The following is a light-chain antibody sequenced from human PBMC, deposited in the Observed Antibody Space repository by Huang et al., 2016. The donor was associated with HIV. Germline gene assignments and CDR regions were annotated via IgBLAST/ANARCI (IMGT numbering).Light chain of an antibody. V-gene: IGKV3-11*01. CDR3: QQRSSSLT. CDR1: QSLNKF. J-gene: IGKJ4*01. CDR2: NAT. Sequence: IVLTQSPATLSLSPGERATLSCRASQSLNKFLAWNQQKPGQAPRLLIYNATDRATGVAARVSGGGSGTDFTLTITDLKAEDFAIYYCQQRSSSLTFGGGTKVEIK.